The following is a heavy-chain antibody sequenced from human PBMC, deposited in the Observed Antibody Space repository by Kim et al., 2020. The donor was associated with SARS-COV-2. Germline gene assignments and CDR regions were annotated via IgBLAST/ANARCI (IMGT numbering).Heavy chain of an antibody. Sequence: SETLSLTCTVSGGSISSTTFYWGWIRQPPGKGLDWIGNIYSSGRTYYNPSLKSRVTISVDTSKNHFSLKLSSVTAADTAVYYCARPTLRYFDWSEYGDA. CDR3: ARPTLRYFDWSEYGDA. CDR2: IYSSGRT. D-gene: IGHD3-9*01. V-gene: IGHV4-39*01. J-gene: IGHJ3*01. CDR1: GGSISSTTFY.